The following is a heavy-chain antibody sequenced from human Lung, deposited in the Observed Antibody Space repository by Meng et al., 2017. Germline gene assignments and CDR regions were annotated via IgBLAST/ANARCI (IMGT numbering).Heavy chain of an antibody. CDR3: AKALGWGSSPDY. CDR2: INPNSGGT. J-gene: IGHJ4*02. CDR1: GYTFTAFY. V-gene: IGHV1-2*06. D-gene: IGHD2-21*01. Sequence: QVQLVQSGADVKKPGAAVKVSCKASGYTFTAFYIHWVRQAPGQGLEWMGRINPNSGGTNFAQKFQGRVIMTGDTSISTAYMELSSLGFDDTAVYYCAKALGWGSSPDYWGQGILLPFSS.